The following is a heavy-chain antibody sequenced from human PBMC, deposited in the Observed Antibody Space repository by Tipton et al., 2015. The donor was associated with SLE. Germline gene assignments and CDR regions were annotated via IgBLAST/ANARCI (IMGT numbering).Heavy chain of an antibody. D-gene: IGHD3-22*01. CDR2: IYYSGST. Sequence: TLSLTCTVSGGSISSSSYYWGWIRQPPGKGLEWIGSIYYSGSTYYNPSLKSRVTISVDTSKNQFSLKLSSVTAADTAAYYCARSSGYYYWGQGTLVTVSS. V-gene: IGHV4-39*01. CDR3: ARSSGYYY. CDR1: GGSISSSSYY. J-gene: IGHJ4*02.